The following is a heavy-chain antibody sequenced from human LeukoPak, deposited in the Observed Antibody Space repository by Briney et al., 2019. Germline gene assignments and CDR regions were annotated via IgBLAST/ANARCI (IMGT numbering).Heavy chain of an antibody. CDR3: AREDGSGSYIWFDP. J-gene: IGHJ5*02. Sequence: SQTLSLTCAVSGGSISSGGYSWSWIRQPPGKGLDWIGYIYHSGSTYYNPSLKSRVTISIDRSKNHFSLKLSSVTAADTAVYYCAREDGSGSYIWFDPWGQGTLVTVSS. D-gene: IGHD3-10*01. CDR1: GGSISSGGYS. V-gene: IGHV4-30-2*01. CDR2: IYHSGST.